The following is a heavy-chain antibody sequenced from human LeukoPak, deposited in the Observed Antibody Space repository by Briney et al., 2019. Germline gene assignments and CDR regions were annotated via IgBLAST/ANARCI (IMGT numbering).Heavy chain of an antibody. Sequence: GGSLRLSCVVSGLTFSSYWGPWVRQAPGKGLVWVSRINTDGRSTNYADSVKGRFTISRDHVKNTVYVQMSSLGAEDTAVYYCATPGIRDQYDFDLWGQGALVTVSS. CDR2: INTDGRST. CDR3: ATPGIRDQYDFDL. V-gene: IGHV3-74*01. CDR1: GLTFSSYW. J-gene: IGHJ4*02. D-gene: IGHD6-13*01.